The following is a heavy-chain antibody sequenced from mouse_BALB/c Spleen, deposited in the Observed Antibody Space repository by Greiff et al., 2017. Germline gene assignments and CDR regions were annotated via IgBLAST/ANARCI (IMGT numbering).Heavy chain of an antibody. V-gene: IGHV5-6*01. D-gene: IGHD1-1*01. CDR3: ARDYAPYAMDY. J-gene: IGHJ4*01. Sequence: EVMLVESGGDLVKPGGSLKLSCAASGFTFSSYGMSWVRQTPDKRLEWVATISSGGSYTYYPDSVKGRFTISRDNAKNTLYLQMSSLKSEDTAMYYCARDYAPYAMDYWGQGTSVTVSS. CDR2: ISSGGSYT. CDR1: GFTFSSYG.